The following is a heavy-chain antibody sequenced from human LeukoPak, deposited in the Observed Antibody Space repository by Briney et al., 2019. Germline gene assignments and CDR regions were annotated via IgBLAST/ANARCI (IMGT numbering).Heavy chain of an antibody. V-gene: IGHV4-59*01. CDR1: GGSISSYY. CDR3: ARVALYCSGGSCYDAFDI. D-gene: IGHD2-15*01. J-gene: IGHJ3*02. CDR2: IYYSGST. Sequence: SETLSLTCTVSGGSISSYYWSWIRQPPGKGLEWIGYIYYSGSTNYNPFLKSRVTISVDTSKNQFSLKLSSVTAADTAVYYCARVALYCSGGSCYDAFDIWGQGTMVTVSS.